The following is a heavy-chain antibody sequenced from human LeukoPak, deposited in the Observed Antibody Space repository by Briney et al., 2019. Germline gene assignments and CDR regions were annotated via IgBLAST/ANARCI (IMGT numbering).Heavy chain of an antibody. CDR1: GFTFSNFA. J-gene: IGHJ4*02. CDR2: ITGSGGST. Sequence: GGSLRLSCAASGFTFSNFAINWVRQAPGKGLEWVSSITGSGGSTYYADSVKGRFTISRDNSKNTLYLQMNSLRAEDTAVYYCATRVITIVRGLMFDYWGQGTLVTVSS. D-gene: IGHD3-10*01. V-gene: IGHV3-23*01. CDR3: ATRVITIVRGLMFDY.